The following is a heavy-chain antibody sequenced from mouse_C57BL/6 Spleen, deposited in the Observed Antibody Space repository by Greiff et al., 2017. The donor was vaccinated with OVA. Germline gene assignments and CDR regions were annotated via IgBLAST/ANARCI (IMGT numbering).Heavy chain of an antibody. CDR3: ARSGIYYDYDGLYFDY. CDR1: GYAFTNYL. Sequence: QVQLQQSGAELVRPGTSVKVSCKASGYAFTNYLIEWVKQRPGQGLEWIGVINPGSGGTNYNEKFKGKATLTADKSSSTAYMQLSSLTSEDSAVYFCARSGIYYDYDGLYFDYWGQGTTLTVSS. J-gene: IGHJ2*01. V-gene: IGHV1-54*01. D-gene: IGHD2-4*01. CDR2: INPGSGGT.